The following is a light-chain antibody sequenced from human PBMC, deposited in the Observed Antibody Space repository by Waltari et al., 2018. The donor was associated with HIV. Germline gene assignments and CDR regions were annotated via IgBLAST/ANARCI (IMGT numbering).Light chain of an antibody. V-gene: IGLV1-40*01. CDR2: GDR. J-gene: IGLJ1*01. CDR1: SSNIGAGYD. CDR3: QSYDRSLSGSFV. Sequence: GAPGQRVTISCTGNSSNIGAGYDVHWYQHLPGTAPKLLIYGDRNRPSGVPDRFSASRSDTSASLAITGLQAEDEADYYCQSYDRSLSGSFVFGTGTKVTVL.